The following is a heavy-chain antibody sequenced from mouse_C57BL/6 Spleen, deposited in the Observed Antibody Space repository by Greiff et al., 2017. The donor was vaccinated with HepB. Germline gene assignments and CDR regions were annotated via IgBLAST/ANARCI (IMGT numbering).Heavy chain of an antibody. CDR1: GFSLTSYG. J-gene: IGHJ4*01. D-gene: IGHD1-1*01. CDR3: ARHDYGSSSSMAMDY. V-gene: IGHV2-6-1*01. Sequence: VKVVESGPGLVAPSQSLSITCTVSGFSLTSYGVHWVRQPPGKGLEWLVVIWSDGSTTYNSALKSRLSISKDNSKSQVFLKMNSLQTDDTAMYYCARHDYGSSSSMAMDYWGQGTSVTVSS. CDR2: IWSDGST.